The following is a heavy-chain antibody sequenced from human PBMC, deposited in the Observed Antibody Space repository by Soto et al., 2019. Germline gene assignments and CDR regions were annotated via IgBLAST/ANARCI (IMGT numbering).Heavy chain of an antibody. CDR3: ARHVPAAGYYYGMDV. CDR1: GGTFSSYA. Sequence: QVQLVQSGAEVKKPGSSVKVSCKASGGTFSSYAISWVRQAPGQGLEWMGGIIPIFGTANYAQKFQGRFTITTYESTSTAYMELISLRSEDTAVYYCARHVPAAGYYYGMDVWGQGTTVTVSS. CDR2: IIPIFGTA. J-gene: IGHJ6*02. V-gene: IGHV1-69*05. D-gene: IGHD2-2*01.